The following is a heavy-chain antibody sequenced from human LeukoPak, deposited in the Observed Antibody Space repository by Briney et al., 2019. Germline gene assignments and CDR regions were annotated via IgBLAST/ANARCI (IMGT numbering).Heavy chain of an antibody. CDR2: IYYSGST. Sequence: SETLSLTCTVSGGSISSYYWSWIRQPPVKGLEWIGYIYYSGSTNYNPSLKSRVTISVDTSKNQFSLKLSSVTAADTAVYYCARTRGVWYNDFDIWGQGTMVTVSS. J-gene: IGHJ3*02. CDR3: ARTRGVWYNDFDI. V-gene: IGHV4-59*08. CDR1: GGSISSYY. D-gene: IGHD1-1*01.